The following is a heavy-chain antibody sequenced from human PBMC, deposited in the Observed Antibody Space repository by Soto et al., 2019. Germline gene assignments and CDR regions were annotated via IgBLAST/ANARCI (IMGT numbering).Heavy chain of an antibody. J-gene: IGHJ4*02. CDR2: INAGCGNK. V-gene: IGHV1-3*01. Sequence: VRLVQSGAEVRKPGASVKVSCKASGYTFSSYAMHWVRQAPGQRLEWMGRINAGCGNKKSSQKFQDRVTISRDTSASTAYMELTSLRSEDTAVYYCARDTGDGTFDFWGQGTLVTVSS. D-gene: IGHD7-27*01. CDR3: ARDTGDGTFDF. CDR1: GYTFSSYA.